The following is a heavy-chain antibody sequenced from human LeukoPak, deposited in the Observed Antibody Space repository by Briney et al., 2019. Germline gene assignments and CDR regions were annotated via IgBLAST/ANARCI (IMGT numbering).Heavy chain of an antibody. V-gene: IGHV3-30*04. CDR1: GFTFSSYA. CDR2: ISYDGSNK. J-gene: IGHJ3*02. Sequence: PGGSLRLSCAASGFTFSSYAMHWVRQAPGKGLEWVAVISYDGSNKYYADSVKGRFTISRGNSKNTLYLQMNSLRAEDTAVYYCARSGGFDAFDIWGQGTMVTVSS. CDR3: ARSGGFDAFDI. D-gene: IGHD6-19*01.